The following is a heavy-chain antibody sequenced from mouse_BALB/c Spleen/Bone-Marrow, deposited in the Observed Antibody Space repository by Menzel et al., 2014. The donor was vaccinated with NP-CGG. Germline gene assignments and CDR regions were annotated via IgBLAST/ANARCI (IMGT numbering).Heavy chain of an antibody. CDR1: GFTFSGYA. J-gene: IGHJ3*01. CDR2: ISSGGSYI. CDR3: ARPDPWFAY. Sequence: EVKLVESGGGLVKPGGSLKLSCAASGFTFSGYAMSWVRQSPEKRLEWVATISSGGSYIHYPDSVKGRFTISRDNAKNTLYLQMSSLRSEDTAICYCARPDPWFAYWGQGTLVTVSA. V-gene: IGHV5-9-1*01.